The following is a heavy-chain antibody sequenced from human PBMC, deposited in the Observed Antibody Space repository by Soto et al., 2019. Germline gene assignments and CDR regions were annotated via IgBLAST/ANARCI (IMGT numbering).Heavy chain of an antibody. CDR1: GFTFSSYS. CDR2: ISSSSSSTI. D-gene: IGHD3-22*01. J-gene: IGHJ6*02. CDR3: ARESGYYYYYYGMDV. V-gene: IGHV3-48*02. Sequence: GGSLRLSCAASGFTFSSYSMNWFRQAPGKGLEWVSYISSSSSSTIYYADSVKGRFTISRDNAKNSLYLQMNSLRDEDTAVYYCARESGYYYYYYGMDVWGQGTTVTVSS.